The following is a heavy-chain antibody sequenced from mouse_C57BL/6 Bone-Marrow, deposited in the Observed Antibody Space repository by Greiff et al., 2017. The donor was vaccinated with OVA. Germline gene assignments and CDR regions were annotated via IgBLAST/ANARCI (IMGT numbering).Heavy chain of an antibody. CDR2: ILPGSGST. V-gene: IGHV1-9*01. J-gene: IGHJ2*01. CDR1: GYTFTGYW. CDR3: ARFITTVVDYFDY. Sequence: VQLQQSGAELMKPGASVKLSCKATGYTFTGYWIEWVKLRPGHGLEWIGEILPGSGSTNYNEKFQGKATFTADTSSNTAYMQLSSLTTEDAAIYYCARFITTVVDYFDYWGQGTTLTVSS. D-gene: IGHD1-1*01.